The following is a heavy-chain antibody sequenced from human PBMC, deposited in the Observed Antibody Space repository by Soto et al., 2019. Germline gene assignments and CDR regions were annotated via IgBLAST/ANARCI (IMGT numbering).Heavy chain of an antibody. D-gene: IGHD2-2*01. CDR2: IIPIFGTA. CDR1: GGTFSSYA. Sequence: QVQLVQSGAEVKKPGSSVKVSCKASGGTFSSYAISWVRQAPGQGLEWMGGIIPIFGTANYAQKFQGRVTITADESTSTAYMELSSLRSEDTAVYYCAGPPLDCSSTSCHNWYFDLWGRGTLVTVSS. J-gene: IGHJ2*01. V-gene: IGHV1-69*01. CDR3: AGPPLDCSSTSCHNWYFDL.